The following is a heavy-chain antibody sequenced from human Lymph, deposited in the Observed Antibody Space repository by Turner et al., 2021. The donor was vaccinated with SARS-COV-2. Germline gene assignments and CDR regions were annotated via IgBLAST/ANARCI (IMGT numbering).Heavy chain of an antibody. D-gene: IGHD1-1*01. Sequence: QVQLVQSGAEVKKPGCSVKVSCKASGGTFSTYAISWVRQAPGQGLEWLGGTIPIFGIANYAQKFQGRVTITADKFTSTAYMGLSSLRSEDTAVYYCARDATGPLGYWGRGTLVTVSS. J-gene: IGHJ4*02. V-gene: IGHV1-69*10. CDR2: TIPIFGIA. CDR3: ARDATGPLGY. CDR1: GGTFSTYA.